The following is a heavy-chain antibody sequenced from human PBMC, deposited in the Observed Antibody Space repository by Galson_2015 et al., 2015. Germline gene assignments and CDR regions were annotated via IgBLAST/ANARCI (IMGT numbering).Heavy chain of an antibody. D-gene: IGHD3-10*01. V-gene: IGHV4-4*02. CDR3: ARETKFVSGGHN. CDR1: GGSVSDSHW. CDR2: IYQTGTT. Sequence: ETLSLACAVSGGSVSDSHWWSWVRPPPGEGLEWIGEIYQTGTTNYNSSLKSRVTISLDKSKNQFSLNLSSVTAADTAVYYCARETKFVSGGHNGGQGTLGTVSS. J-gene: IGHJ4*02.